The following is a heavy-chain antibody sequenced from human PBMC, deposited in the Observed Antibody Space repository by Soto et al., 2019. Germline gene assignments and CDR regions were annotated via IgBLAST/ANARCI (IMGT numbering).Heavy chain of an antibody. Sequence: GGSLRLSCAASGFTFSSYGMHWVRQAPGKGLEWVAVISYDGSNKYYADSVKGRFTISRDNSKNTLYLQMNSLRAEDTAVYYCAKDTPYGDYVAPDYWGQGTLVTVSS. D-gene: IGHD4-17*01. CDR2: ISYDGSNK. J-gene: IGHJ4*02. V-gene: IGHV3-30*18. CDR3: AKDTPYGDYVAPDY. CDR1: GFTFSSYG.